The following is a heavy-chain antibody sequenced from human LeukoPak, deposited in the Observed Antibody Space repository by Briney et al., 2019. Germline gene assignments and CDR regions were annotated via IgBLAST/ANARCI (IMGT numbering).Heavy chain of an antibody. D-gene: IGHD2-2*01. J-gene: IGHJ4*02. CDR1: GGTFSSYA. CDR3: ARGGYQLLPFDY. Sequence: ASVKVSCKASGGTFSSYAISWVRQAPGQGLEWMGEIIPIFGTANYAQKFQGRVTITADESTSTAYMELSSLRSEDTAVYYCARGGYQLLPFDYWGQGTLVTVSS. CDR2: IIPIFGTA. V-gene: IGHV1-69*13.